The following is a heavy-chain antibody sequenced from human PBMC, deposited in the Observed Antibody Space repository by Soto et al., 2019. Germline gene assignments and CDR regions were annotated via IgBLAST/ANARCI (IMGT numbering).Heavy chain of an antibody. CDR1: GGSFSGYY. J-gene: IGHJ6*02. CDR3: ARGDGDHGMDV. V-gene: IGHV4-34*01. CDR2: INHSGST. Sequence: QVQLQQWGAGLLKPSETLSLTCAVYGGSFSGYYWSWIRPPPGKGLEWIVEINHSGSTTYNLSLQSRVTISVDTSKNQFALKGSSVTAAVTAVYYCARGDGDHGMDVCVQGTTVTVSS.